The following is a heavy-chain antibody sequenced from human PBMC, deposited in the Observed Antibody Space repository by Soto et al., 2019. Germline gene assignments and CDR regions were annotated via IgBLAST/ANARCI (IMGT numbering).Heavy chain of an antibody. V-gene: IGHV3-30*18. CDR1: GFPFSSYG. CDR3: AKDTHAFLITVFES. J-gene: IGHJ4*02. D-gene: IGHD3-22*01. CDR2: ISYDGSKK. Sequence: GGSLRLSCSASGFPFSSYGIHWVRQAPGKGPEWVAVISYDGSKKYYADSVKGRFTISRDNSKNALYLQMNSLRAEDTAVYYCAKDTHAFLITVFESWGQGTLVTVSS.